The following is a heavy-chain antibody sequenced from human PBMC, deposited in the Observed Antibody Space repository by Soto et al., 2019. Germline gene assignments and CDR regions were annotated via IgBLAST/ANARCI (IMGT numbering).Heavy chain of an antibody. CDR3: ARVGITIFGVVIGYYYGMDV. V-gene: IGHV1-69*06. Sequence: ASVKVSCKASGGTFSSYAISWVRQAPGQGLEWMGGIIPIFGTANYAQKFQGRVTITADKSTSTAYMELSSLRSEDTAVYYCARVGITIFGVVIGYYYGMDVWGQGTTVTVS. CDR2: IIPIFGTA. D-gene: IGHD3-3*01. J-gene: IGHJ6*02. CDR1: GGTFSSYA.